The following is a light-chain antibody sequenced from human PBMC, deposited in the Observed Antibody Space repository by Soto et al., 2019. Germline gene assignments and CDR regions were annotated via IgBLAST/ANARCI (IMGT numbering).Light chain of an antibody. Sequence: EIVLTQSPGTLSLSPGERATLSCRASQSVSSSYLAWYQQKPGQAPRLLIYGASGRATGIPDRFSGSGSGTALTLTISRLEPDDFAVYYCQQYCSSRLTFGGGTKVEIK. CDR1: QSVSSSY. CDR2: GAS. V-gene: IGKV3-20*01. CDR3: QQYCSSRLT. J-gene: IGKJ4*01.